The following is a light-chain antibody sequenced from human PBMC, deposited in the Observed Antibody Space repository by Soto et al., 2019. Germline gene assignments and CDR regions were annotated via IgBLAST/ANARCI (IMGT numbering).Light chain of an antibody. V-gene: IGLV2-23*01. CDR1: GCNIGGYNV. J-gene: IGLJ1*01. Sequence: QSALTQPASVSGSPGQSITISCSETGCNIGGYNVVSRYQQHPGKAPKVIVYEGIKRPSGVSDRFSGSTSGSTASLTIFGLQAEDEAEHYCCSYVGPTTYVFGSGTKLTVL. CDR2: EGI. CDR3: CSYVGPTTYV.